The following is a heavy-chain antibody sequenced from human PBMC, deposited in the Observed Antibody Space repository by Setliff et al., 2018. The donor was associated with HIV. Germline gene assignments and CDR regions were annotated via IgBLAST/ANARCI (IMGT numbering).Heavy chain of an antibody. Sequence: SETLSLTCTVSGGSISSYYWSWIRQPAGKGLEWIGRIYTSGSTNYNPSLKSRVTMSVDTSKNQFSLKLSSVTAADTAVYYCARGSIGLGSYRNTYYFDFWGQGVLVTVSS. CDR2: IYTSGST. CDR1: GGSISSYY. D-gene: IGHD1-26*01. V-gene: IGHV4-4*07. CDR3: ARGSIGLGSYRNTYYFDF. J-gene: IGHJ4*02.